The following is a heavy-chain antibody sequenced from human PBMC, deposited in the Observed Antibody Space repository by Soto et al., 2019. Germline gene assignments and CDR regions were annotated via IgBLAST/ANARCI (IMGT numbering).Heavy chain of an antibody. V-gene: IGHV1-18*01. J-gene: IGHJ4*02. Sequence: ASVKVSCKASGYTFTSYGISWVRQAPGQGLEWMGWISAYNGNTNYAQKLQGRVTMTTDTSTSTAYMELRSLRSDDTAVYYCARRTGYGSGLYYFDYWGQGTLVTVYS. CDR1: GYTFTSYG. CDR3: ARRTGYGSGLYYFDY. D-gene: IGHD6-19*01. CDR2: ISAYNGNT.